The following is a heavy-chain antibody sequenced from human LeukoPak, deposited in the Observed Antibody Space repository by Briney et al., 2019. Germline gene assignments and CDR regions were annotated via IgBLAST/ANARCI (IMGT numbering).Heavy chain of an antibody. D-gene: IGHD5-18*01. V-gene: IGHV1-2*04. J-gene: IGHJ4*02. CDR2: INPNSGGT. CDR1: GYTFTGYY. CDR3: ARVTPMVDTAMVTRHFDY. Sequence: GASVKVSCKASGYTFTGYYMHWVQQAPGQGLEWMGWINPNSGGTNYAQKFQGWVTMTRDTSISTAYMELSRLRSDDTAVYYCARVTPMVDTAMVTRHFDYWGQGTLVTVSS.